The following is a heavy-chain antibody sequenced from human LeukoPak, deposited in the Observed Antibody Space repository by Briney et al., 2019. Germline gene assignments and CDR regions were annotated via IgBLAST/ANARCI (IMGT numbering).Heavy chain of an antibody. V-gene: IGHV3-23*01. J-gene: IGHJ6*03. CDR2: IGGGGRDT. Sequence: GGSLRLSCAASGFTFSTYAMSWVRQDPGKGLEWLSTIGGGGRDTFYADSVKGRFTVSRDNSKNTLYLQMSSLRAEDTAVYFCAKNRGANYYNYYMDVWGKGTTVTVSS. CDR3: AKNRGANYYNYYMDV. D-gene: IGHD4/OR15-4a*01. CDR1: GFTFSTYA.